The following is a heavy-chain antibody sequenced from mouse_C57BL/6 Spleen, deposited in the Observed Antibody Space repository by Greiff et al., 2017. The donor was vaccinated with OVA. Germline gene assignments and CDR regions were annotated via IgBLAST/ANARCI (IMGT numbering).Heavy chain of an antibody. D-gene: IGHD1-1*01. J-gene: IGHJ1*03. CDR2: IYPRSGNT. Sequence: VMLVESGAELARPGASVKLSCKASGYTFTSYGISWVKQRTGQGLEWIGEIYPRSGNTYYNEKFKGKATLTADKSSSTAYMELRSLTSEDSAGYICAGPFTTVVATGDFEVWGTGTTVTVSS. CDR1: GYTFTSYG. V-gene: IGHV1-81*01. CDR3: AGPFTTVVATGDFEV.